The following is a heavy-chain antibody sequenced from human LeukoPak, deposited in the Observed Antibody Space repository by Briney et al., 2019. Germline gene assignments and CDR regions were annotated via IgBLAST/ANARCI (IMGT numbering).Heavy chain of an antibody. D-gene: IGHD2-2*01. Sequence: GGSLRLPCAASGFTFRSFWMHWVRQAPGKGLLWVSRINSDGTSTTYADSVKGRFTISRDNAKNTVYLQMNSLRAEDTAVYYCARTLGVPSAFDPWGQGTLVTVSS. CDR3: ARTLGVPSAFDP. J-gene: IGHJ5*02. CDR2: INSDGTST. V-gene: IGHV3-74*01. CDR1: GFTFRSFW.